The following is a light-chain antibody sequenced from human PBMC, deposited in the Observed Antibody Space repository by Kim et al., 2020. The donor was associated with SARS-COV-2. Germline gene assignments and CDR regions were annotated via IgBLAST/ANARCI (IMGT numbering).Light chain of an antibody. CDR2: WAS. J-gene: IGKJ2*01. V-gene: IGKV4-1*01. CDR1: QTVLYTSNNKNH. CDR3: QQYYSAPNT. Sequence: DIVMTQSPDSLAVSLGERATINCKSSQTVLYTSNNKNHLAWYQQKAGQPPRLLISWASTRESGVPDRFSGSGSGTDFALTISSLQAEDVAVYYCQQYYSAPNTFGQGTKLEI.